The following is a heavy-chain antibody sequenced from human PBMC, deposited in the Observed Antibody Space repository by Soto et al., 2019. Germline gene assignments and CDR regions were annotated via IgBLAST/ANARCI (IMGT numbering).Heavy chain of an antibody. CDR1: GGSISSYC. J-gene: IGHJ6*02. CDR3: ARDSGYSYGYEDYYYYYYGMDV. Sequence: SETLSLTCTVSGGSISSYCWSWIRQPAGKGLEWIGRIYTSGSTNYNPSLKSRVTMSVDTSKNQFSLKLSSVTAADTAVYYCARDSGYSYGYEDYYYYYYGMDVWGQGTTVTVSS. V-gene: IGHV4-4*07. D-gene: IGHD5-18*01. CDR2: IYTSGST.